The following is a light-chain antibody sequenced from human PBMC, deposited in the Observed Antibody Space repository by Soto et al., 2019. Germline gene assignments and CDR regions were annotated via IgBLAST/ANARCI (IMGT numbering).Light chain of an antibody. CDR1: QSVSSN. J-gene: IGKJ1*01. V-gene: IGKV3-15*01. CDR2: GAS. CDR3: QQYGSSTRT. Sequence: EIVLAQSPGTLSLSPGESATLSCRASQSVSSNLAWYQQKPGQAPRLLIYGASTRATGIPARFSGSGSGTEFTLTISSLQSEDFALYYCQQYGSSTRTFGQGTKVDIK.